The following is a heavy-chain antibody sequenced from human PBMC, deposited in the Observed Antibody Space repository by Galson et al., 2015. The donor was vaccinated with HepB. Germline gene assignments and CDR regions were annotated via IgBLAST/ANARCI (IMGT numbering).Heavy chain of an antibody. D-gene: IGHD6-13*01. CDR3: TRLGDLSGYSSL. CDR2: IGGKANSYAT. V-gene: IGHV3-73*01. J-gene: IGHJ4*02. Sequence: LRLSCAASGFTFSGSAMHWVRQASGRGLEWVGRIGGKANSYATAYAASVKGRFTISRDDSKNTAYMQMNSLKTEDTAVYYCTRLGDLSGYSSLWGQGTLVTVSS. CDR1: GFTFSGSA.